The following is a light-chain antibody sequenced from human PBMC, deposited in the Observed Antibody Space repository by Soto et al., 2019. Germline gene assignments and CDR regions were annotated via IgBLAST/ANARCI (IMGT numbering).Light chain of an antibody. J-gene: IGKJ1*01. CDR3: QQLYTYSGT. Sequence: DIQMTQSPSTLSASVGDRVTITCRASQSIANWLAWYRQKPGKAPNLLIYKSSDLERGVPSRFSGSGSGTEFTLTISSLQPADFATYYCQQLYTYSGTFGQGTKVEI. CDR1: QSIANW. CDR2: KSS. V-gene: IGKV1-5*03.